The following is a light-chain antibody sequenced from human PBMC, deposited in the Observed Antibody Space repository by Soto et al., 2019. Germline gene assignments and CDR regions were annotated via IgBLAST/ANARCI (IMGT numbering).Light chain of an antibody. CDR1: SSDVGGYNF. CDR2: EVR. CDR3: SSYAGSNIVV. Sequence: QSVLTQPPSAYGSPGQSVTISCTGTSSDVGGYNFFSWYQQHPGKAPKLMIYEVRERPSGVPDRFSGSKSGNTASLTVSGLQAEDEADYYCSSYAGSNIVVFGGGTKLTVL. J-gene: IGLJ2*01. V-gene: IGLV2-8*01.